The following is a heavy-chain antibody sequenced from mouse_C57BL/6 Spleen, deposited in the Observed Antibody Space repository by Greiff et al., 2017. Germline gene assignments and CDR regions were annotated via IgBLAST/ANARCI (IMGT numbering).Heavy chain of an antibody. CDR3: GKREGYSSHYAMDY. Sequence: QVQLQQSGPGLVQPSQSLSITCTVSGFSLTSYGVHWVRQSPGKGLEWLGVIWRGGSTDYNAAFMSRLSITKDNSTSQVFFKMNSLQADDTAIYYYGKREGYSSHYAMDYWGQGTSVTVSS. CDR2: IWRGGST. V-gene: IGHV2-5*01. J-gene: IGHJ4*01. CDR1: GFSLTSYG. D-gene: IGHD2-5*01.